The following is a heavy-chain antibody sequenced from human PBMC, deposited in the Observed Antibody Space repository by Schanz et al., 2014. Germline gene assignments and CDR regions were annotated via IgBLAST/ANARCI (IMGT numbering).Heavy chain of an antibody. CDR1: GFSFSGYG. Sequence: QVQLVESGGGVAQPGGSLRLSCAASGFSFSGYGMHWVRQAPGKGLEWVSCIRGSGGSTLYADSVQGRFTISRDDSKNMLYLQMNSLRGEDTAVYFCVREGSSSPDCCYYNGMDVWGQGTTVTVSS. D-gene: IGHD6-6*01. CDR2: IRGSGGST. V-gene: IGHV3-NL1*01. CDR3: VREGSSSPDCCYYNGMDV. J-gene: IGHJ6*02.